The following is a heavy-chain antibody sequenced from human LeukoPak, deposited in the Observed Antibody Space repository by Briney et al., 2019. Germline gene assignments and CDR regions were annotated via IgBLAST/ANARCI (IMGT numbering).Heavy chain of an antibody. CDR3: ARATNGSGINWFDP. V-gene: IGHV3-21*01. J-gene: IGHJ5*02. Sequence: PGGSLRLSCAASGFTFSSYSMNWVRQAPGKGLDRVSSISSSSSYIYCADSVKGRFTISRDNAKNSLYLQMNSLRAEDTAVYYCARATNGSGINWFDPWGQGTLVTVSS. D-gene: IGHD3-10*01. CDR2: ISSSSSYI. CDR1: GFTFSSYS.